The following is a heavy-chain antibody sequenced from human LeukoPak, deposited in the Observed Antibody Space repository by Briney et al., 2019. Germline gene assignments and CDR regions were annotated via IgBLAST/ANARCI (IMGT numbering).Heavy chain of an antibody. Sequence: PSGTLSLTCAVSGGSISSSNWWSWVRQPPGKGLEWIGEIYHSGSTNYNPSLKSRVTISVDKSKNQFSLKLSSVTAADTAVYYCARATANPVAAAGTGADYWGQGTLVTVSS. CDR2: IYHSGST. J-gene: IGHJ4*02. CDR3: ARATANPVAAAGTGADY. D-gene: IGHD6-13*01. V-gene: IGHV4-4*02. CDR1: GGSISSSNW.